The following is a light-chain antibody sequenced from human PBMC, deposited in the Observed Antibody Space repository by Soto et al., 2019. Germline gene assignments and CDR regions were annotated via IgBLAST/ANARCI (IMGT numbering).Light chain of an antibody. CDR1: QSVNTN. J-gene: IGKJ1*01. CDR2: GAS. CDR3: QQYNNWTWT. Sequence: EIVMTQSPATLSVSPGQRVTLSCRASQSVNTNLAWYQHKPGQTPRLLIYGASTRATGIPARFSGTGSGTDFTLTISRLQSEDFAVYYCQQYNNWTWTFGQGTQVEIK. V-gene: IGKV3-15*01.